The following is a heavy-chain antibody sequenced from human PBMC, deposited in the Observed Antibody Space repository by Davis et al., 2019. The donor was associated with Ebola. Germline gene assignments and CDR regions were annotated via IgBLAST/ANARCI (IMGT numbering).Heavy chain of an antibody. Sequence: GGSLRLSCAAYGFSVRTNFIHWVRQAPGRGLEWVALIYGSGSTYYADSVKGRFTISRDGLKNTVDVQMNSLRVEDSAIYYCAKDEELQFGMDVWGQGTTVTVSS. CDR2: IYGSGST. CDR1: GFSVRTNF. V-gene: IGHV3-53*01. CDR3: AKDEELQFGMDV. D-gene: IGHD5-24*01. J-gene: IGHJ6*02.